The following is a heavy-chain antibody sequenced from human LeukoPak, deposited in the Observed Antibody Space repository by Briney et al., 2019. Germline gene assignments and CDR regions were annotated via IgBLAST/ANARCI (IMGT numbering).Heavy chain of an antibody. D-gene: IGHD6-6*01. CDR2: IYYSGST. CDR1: GGSISGSSYY. Sequence: SETLSLTCTVSGGSISGSSYYWGWIRQPPGKGLEWIGSIYYSGSTYYNPSLKSRVTISVDRSKNQFSLKLSSVTAADTAVYYCARSAGIIAARHWGQGTLVTVSS. J-gene: IGHJ4*02. CDR3: ARSAGIIAARH. V-gene: IGHV4-39*07.